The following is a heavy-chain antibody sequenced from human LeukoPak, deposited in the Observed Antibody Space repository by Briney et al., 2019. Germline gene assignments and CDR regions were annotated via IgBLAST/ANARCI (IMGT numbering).Heavy chain of an antibody. CDR1: GFTFSNYA. V-gene: IGHV3-23*01. CDR2: SDSGNT. D-gene: IGHD2-21*01. CDR3: AKAPVTTCRGAYCYPFDY. Sequence: GSLRLSCAASGFTFSNYAMSWVRQAPGKGLEWVSASDSGNTYHADSVKGRFTISRDSSKNTLFLQMNRLRPEDAAVYYCAKAPVTTCRGAYCYPFDYWGQGTLVTVSS. J-gene: IGHJ4*02.